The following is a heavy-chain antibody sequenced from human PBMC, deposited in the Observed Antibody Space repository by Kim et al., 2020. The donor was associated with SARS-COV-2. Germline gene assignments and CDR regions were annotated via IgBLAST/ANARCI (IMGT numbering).Heavy chain of an antibody. CDR1: GVSIHSHY. V-gene: IGHV4-59*08. CDR3: ARHVTGQVGNWFDL. D-gene: IGHD3-10*01. Sequence: SETLSLTCSVSGVSIHSHYWSWIRQPPGKGLEWIGYVYSSGSTNYNPSLKGRVTMSADSAKNQFSMKLSSVTATDTAVYYCARHVTGQVGNWFDLWGQGT. J-gene: IGHJ5*02. CDR2: VYSSGST.